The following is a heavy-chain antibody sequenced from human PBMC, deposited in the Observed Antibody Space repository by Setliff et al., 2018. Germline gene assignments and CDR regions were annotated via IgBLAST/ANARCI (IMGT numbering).Heavy chain of an antibody. CDR2: MFHRGST. J-gene: IGHJ1*01. Sequence: SETLSLTCAVSGSSISSGYYWGWIRQPPGKGLEWIGSMFHRGSTYYIPSLKSRVTISIDTSNNQFSLKLTSVTAADTAVYYCARHEVVAGLEYFQHWGQGTLVTVSS. CDR3: ARHEVVAGLEYFQH. D-gene: IGHD2-15*01. V-gene: IGHV4-38-2*01. CDR1: GSSISSGYY.